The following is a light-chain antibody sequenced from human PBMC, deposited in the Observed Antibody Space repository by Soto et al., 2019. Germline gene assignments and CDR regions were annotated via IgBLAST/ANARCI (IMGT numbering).Light chain of an antibody. CDR2: EVS. CDR1: SSDVGNYKY. Sequence: QSVLTQPASVSGSPGQSITISCTGTSSDVGNYKYVSWYQQHPGKAPKLMIYEVSNRPSGVSNRFSGSKSGNTASLTISGLQAEDETDYYCGTWDSSLSAEVFGGGTKLTVL. V-gene: IGLV2-14*01. J-gene: IGLJ3*02. CDR3: GTWDSSLSAEV.